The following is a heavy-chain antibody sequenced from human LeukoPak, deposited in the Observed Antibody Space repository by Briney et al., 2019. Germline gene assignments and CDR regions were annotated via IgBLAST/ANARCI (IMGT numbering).Heavy chain of an antibody. D-gene: IGHD3-9*01. CDR2: ISSSGSTI. Sequence: GGSLRLSCAASGFTVSDNYMNWVRQAPGEGLEWVSYISSSGSTIYYADSVKGRFTISRDNAKNSLYLQMNSLRAEDTAVYYCARVDILTGYYFDYWGQGTLVTVSS. CDR3: ARVDILTGYYFDY. J-gene: IGHJ4*02. CDR1: GFTVSDNY. V-gene: IGHV3-11*04.